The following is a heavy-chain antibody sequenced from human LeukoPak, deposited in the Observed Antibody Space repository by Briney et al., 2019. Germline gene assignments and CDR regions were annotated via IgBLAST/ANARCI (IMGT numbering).Heavy chain of an antibody. J-gene: IGHJ4*02. Sequence: GGSLRLSCAASGFTFSAYNMNWVRQAPGKGLEWVSSIGRDGSEIYYADSVKGRFTVSRDNAKDSLYLQLDSLRAEDSAVYYCAREVGSAARGRWGQGTLVTVSS. CDR3: AREVGSAARGR. D-gene: IGHD2-2*01. CDR2: IGRDGSEI. CDR1: GFTFSAYN. V-gene: IGHV3-21*01.